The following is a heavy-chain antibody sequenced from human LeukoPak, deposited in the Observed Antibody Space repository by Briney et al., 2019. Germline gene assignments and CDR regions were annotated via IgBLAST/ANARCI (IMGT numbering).Heavy chain of an antibody. V-gene: IGHV3-21*04. CDR1: GFTFSSYD. D-gene: IGHD6-19*01. CDR3: ARDSIWSSGPSGH. J-gene: IGHJ4*02. Sequence: GGSLRLSCAASGFTFSSYDMNWVRQAPGKGLEWVSSISSGRPSIYYADSVKGRFTISRDISKNTVYLQMNRLRPEDTAVYYCARDSIWSSGPSGHWGQGTLVTGSS. CDR2: ISSGRPSI.